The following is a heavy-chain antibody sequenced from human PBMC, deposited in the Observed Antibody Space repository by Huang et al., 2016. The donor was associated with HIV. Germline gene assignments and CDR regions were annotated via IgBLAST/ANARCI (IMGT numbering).Heavy chain of an antibody. V-gene: IGHV1-24*01. J-gene: IGHJ3*02. CDR3: AAGYDTYYDM. Sequence: QVQLVQSGAEVKKPGASVKVSCKVSGYTLTELSIHWVRQAPGKGLEWMGGFAPEHGETIYAQNFQGRVTMTEDTSTDTAYMELHSLRPEDTAVYYCAAGYDTYYDMWGQGTMVIASS. D-gene: IGHD2-21*01. CDR2: FAPEHGET. CDR1: GYTLTELS.